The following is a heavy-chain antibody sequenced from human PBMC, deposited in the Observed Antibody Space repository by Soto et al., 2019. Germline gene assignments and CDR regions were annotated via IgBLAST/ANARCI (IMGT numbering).Heavy chain of an antibody. CDR1: GFTFDDYA. J-gene: IGHJ3*02. CDR2: ISWNSGSI. CDR3: ARRGWADAFDI. D-gene: IGHD6-19*01. V-gene: IGHV3-9*01. Sequence: EVQLVESGGGLVQPGRSLRLSCAASGFTFDDYAMHWVRQAPGKGLEWVSGISWNSGSIGYADSVKGRFTISRDNAKNSLYLQMNRLRAEDTALYYCARRGWADAFDIWGQGTMVTVSS.